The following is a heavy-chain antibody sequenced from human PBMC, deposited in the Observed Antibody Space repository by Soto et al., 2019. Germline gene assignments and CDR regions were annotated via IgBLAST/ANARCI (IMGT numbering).Heavy chain of an antibody. Sequence: SETLSLTCTVSGGSISSGDYYWSWIRQPPGKGLEWIGYIYYSGSTYYNPSLKSRVTISVDTSKNQFSLKLSSVTAADTAVYYCARWSWIQLWPYDYWGQGTLVTVSS. CDR2: IYYSGST. CDR3: ARWSWIQLWPYDY. CDR1: GGSISSGDYY. D-gene: IGHD5-18*01. V-gene: IGHV4-30-4*01. J-gene: IGHJ4*02.